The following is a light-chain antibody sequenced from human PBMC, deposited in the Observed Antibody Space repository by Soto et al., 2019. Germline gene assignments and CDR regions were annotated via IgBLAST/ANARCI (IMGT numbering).Light chain of an antibody. J-gene: IGKJ5*01. V-gene: IGKV3-11*01. Sequence: IVMTQSPATLSVSPGERATLSCRASQSVSSYLAWYQQTPGQAPRLLICGASSRATGIPARFSGSGSGTDFTLTSSGLAPAYLGVYIWQQRHNWPITFGQGTRRQI. CDR3: QQRHNWPIT. CDR2: GAS. CDR1: QSVSSY.